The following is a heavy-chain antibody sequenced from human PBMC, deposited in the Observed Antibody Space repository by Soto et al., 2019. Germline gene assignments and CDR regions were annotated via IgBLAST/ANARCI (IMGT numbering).Heavy chain of an antibody. Sequence: QVQLVESGGGVVQPGRSLRLSCAASGFTFSSYAMHWVRQAPGKGLEWVAVISYDGSNKYYADSVKGRFTISRDNSKNTLYLQMNSLRAEDTAVYYCARGFWSGYSHYYYGMDVWGQGNTVTVSS. CDR2: ISYDGSNK. CDR1: GFTFSSYA. V-gene: IGHV3-30-3*01. CDR3: ARGFWSGYSHYYYGMDV. J-gene: IGHJ6*02. D-gene: IGHD3-3*01.